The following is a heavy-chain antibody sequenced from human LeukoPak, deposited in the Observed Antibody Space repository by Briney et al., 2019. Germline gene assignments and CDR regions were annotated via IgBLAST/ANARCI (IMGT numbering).Heavy chain of an antibody. CDR1: GYTFTSYY. D-gene: IGHD2-15*01. Sequence: GASVKVSCKASGYTFTSYYMHWVRQAPGQGLEWMGIINPSGGSTSHAQKFQGRVTMTRDMSTSTAYMELSRLRSDDTAVYYCARCYEVVVAATWGCRVWGQGTLVTVSS. V-gene: IGHV1-46*01. CDR2: INPSGGST. CDR3: ARCYEVVVAATWGCRV. J-gene: IGHJ4*02.